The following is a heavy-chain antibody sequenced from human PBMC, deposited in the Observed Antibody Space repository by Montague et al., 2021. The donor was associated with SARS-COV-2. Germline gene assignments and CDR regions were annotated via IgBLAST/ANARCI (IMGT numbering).Heavy chain of an antibody. CDR2: IYRGGGP. CDR3: TRDPITGTTGTIYNYYGMDV. V-gene: IGHV4-61*02. J-gene: IGHJ6*02. D-gene: IGHD1-20*01. Sequence: TLSLTCSVSGDSLSSGSYYWSWIRQPAGKGLEWIGRIYRGGGPNYNPSLKSRVTISGDMSKNQFSLNVSSVTAADTAVYYCTRDPITGTTGTIYNYYGMDVWGQGTTVTVSS. CDR1: GDSLSSGSYY.